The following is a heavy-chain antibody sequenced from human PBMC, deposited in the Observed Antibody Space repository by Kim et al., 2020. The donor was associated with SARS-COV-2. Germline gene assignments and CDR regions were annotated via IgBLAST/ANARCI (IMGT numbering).Heavy chain of an antibody. CDR2: IYYSGST. CDR3: ARAFLEWSSPIDP. V-gene: IGHV4-31*03. J-gene: IGHJ5*02. Sequence: SETLSLTCTVSGGSISSGGYYWSWIRQHPGKGLEWIGYIYYSGSTYYNPSLKSRVTISVDTSKNQFSLKLSSVTAADTAVYYCARAFLEWSSPIDPWGQGTLVTVSS. D-gene: IGHD3-3*01. CDR1: GGSISSGGYY.